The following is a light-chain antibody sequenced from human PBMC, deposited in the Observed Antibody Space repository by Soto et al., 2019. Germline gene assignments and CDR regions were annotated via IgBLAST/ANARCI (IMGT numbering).Light chain of an antibody. V-gene: IGKV3-15*01. CDR3: QQYHNWPPIT. CDR1: QSVSSN. Sequence: EIVMTQSPASLSVSPGERATLSCRASQSVSSNLAWYQHKPGQAPRLLIYGASTRATGIPARFSGSGSGTEFTLTISSLQSEDFAVYYCQQYHNWPPITFGQGTRLDIK. J-gene: IGKJ5*01. CDR2: GAS.